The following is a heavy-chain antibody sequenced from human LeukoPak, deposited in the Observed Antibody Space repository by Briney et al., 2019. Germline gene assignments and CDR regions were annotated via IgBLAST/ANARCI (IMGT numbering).Heavy chain of an antibody. CDR3: VEGGSLGFYYFDF. Sequence: GGSLRLSCAASGFTFSSYGMHWVRQAPGKGLEWVAFIRSDGHQKTNADSVKGRLTISRDISKNTLYLQMNSLRAEDTAVYYFVEGGSLGFYYFDFWGQGTLVTVSS. J-gene: IGHJ4*02. CDR2: IRSDGHQK. CDR1: GFTFSSYG. V-gene: IGHV3-30*02. D-gene: IGHD2/OR15-2a*01.